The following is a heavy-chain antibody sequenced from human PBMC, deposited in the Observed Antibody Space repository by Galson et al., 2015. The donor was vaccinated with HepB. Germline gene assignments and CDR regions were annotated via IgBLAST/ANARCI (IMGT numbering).Heavy chain of an antibody. CDR1: GYTFTSYG. J-gene: IGHJ3*02. Sequence: SVKVSCKASGYTFTSYGISWVRQAPGQGLEWMGWISAYNGNTNYAQKLQGRVTMTTDTSTSTAYMELRSLRSDDTAVYYCARENYYDSSGHAFDIWGQGTMVTVSS. D-gene: IGHD3-22*01. CDR3: ARENYYDSSGHAFDI. CDR2: ISAYNGNT. V-gene: IGHV1-18*01.